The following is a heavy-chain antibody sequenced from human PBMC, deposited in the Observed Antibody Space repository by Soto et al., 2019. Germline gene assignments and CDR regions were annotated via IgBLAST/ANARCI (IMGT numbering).Heavy chain of an antibody. CDR3: AKDESRSNRRYFDL. D-gene: IGHD4-4*01. V-gene: IGHV3-23*01. J-gene: IGHJ2*01. CDR1: GFTFSSYA. CDR2: ISGSGGST. Sequence: EVQLLESGGGLVQPGGSLRLSCAASGFTFSSYAMYWVRQAPGKGLEWVSVISGSGGSTYYADSVKGRFTISRDNSKSTLYLQMNSLRAEDTAVYYCAKDESRSNRRYFDLWGRGTLVTVSS.